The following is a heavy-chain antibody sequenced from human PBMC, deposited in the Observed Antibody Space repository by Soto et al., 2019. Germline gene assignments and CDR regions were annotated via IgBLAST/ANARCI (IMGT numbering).Heavy chain of an antibody. J-gene: IGHJ4*02. D-gene: IGHD4-17*01. V-gene: IGHV3-9*01. CDR2: ISWNSGSI. CDR3: AKDTDYGDYPGYFDY. Sequence: EVQLVESGGGLVQPGRSLRLSCAASGFTFDDYAMHWVRQAPGKGLAWVSGISWNSGSIGYADSVKGRFTISRDNAKSSLYLQMNSLRAEDTALYYCAKDTDYGDYPGYFDYWGQGTLVTVSS. CDR1: GFTFDDYA.